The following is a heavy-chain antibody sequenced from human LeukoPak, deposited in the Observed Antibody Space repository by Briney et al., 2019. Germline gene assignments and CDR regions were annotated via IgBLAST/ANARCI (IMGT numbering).Heavy chain of an antibody. CDR1: GFTFSSYA. CDR3: ARSPYDWNYGDY. J-gene: IGHJ4*02. D-gene: IGHD1-20*01. V-gene: IGHV3-23*01. CDR2: ISGSGGST. Sequence: PGGSLRLSCAASGFTFSSYAMSWVRQAPGKGLEWVSAISGSGGSTYYADSVKGRFTISRDNSKNTLYLQMNSLRAKDTAVYYCARSPYDWNYGDYWGQGTLVTVSS.